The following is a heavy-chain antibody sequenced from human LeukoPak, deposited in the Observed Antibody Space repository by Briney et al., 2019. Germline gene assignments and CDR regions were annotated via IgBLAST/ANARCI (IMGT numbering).Heavy chain of an antibody. J-gene: IGHJ5*02. Sequence: GRSLRLSCAASEFTFTNYGMTWLRQAPGRGLEWGSAITSGGTTYYADSVKGRFTISRDNSKNSLYLQMNSLRAEDTAVYYCAKDGPPVRGVIGWFDPWGQGTLVTVSS. CDR1: EFTFTNYG. CDR3: AKDGPPVRGVIGWFDP. V-gene: IGHV3-23*01. D-gene: IGHD3-10*01. CDR2: ITSGGTT.